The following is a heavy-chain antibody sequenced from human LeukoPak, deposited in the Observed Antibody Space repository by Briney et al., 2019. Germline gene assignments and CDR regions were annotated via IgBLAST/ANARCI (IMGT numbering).Heavy chain of an antibody. J-gene: IGHJ4*02. D-gene: IGHD3-22*01. CDR3: ARGGDYYDSSGYFY. Sequence: PSETLSLTCTVSGTSISSGAYSWSWVRQHPGKGLEWIAYIYYSGNTYYNPSLKRRVTISVDTSKNQFSLKLSSVTAADTAVYYCARGGDYYDSSGYFYWGQGTLVTVSS. CDR1: GTSISSGAYS. V-gene: IGHV4-31*03. CDR2: IYYSGNT.